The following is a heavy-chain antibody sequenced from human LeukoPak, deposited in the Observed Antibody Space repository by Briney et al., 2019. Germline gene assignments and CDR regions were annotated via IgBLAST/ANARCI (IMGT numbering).Heavy chain of an antibody. V-gene: IGHV4-30-2*01. CDR2: IYHSGST. J-gene: IGHJ4*02. Sequence: SQTLPLTCAVSGGSISSGGYSWSWIRQPPGKGLEWIGYIYHSGSTYYNPSLKSRVTISVDRSKNQFSLKLSSVTAADTAVYYCARVNYDILTGQGYYFDYWGQGTLVTVSS. D-gene: IGHD3-9*01. CDR1: GGSISSGGYS. CDR3: ARVNYDILTGQGYYFDY.